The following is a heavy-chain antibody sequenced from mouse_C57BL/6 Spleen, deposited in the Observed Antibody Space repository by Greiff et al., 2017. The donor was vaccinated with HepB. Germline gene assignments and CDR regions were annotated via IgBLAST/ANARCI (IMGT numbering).Heavy chain of an antibody. CDR3: ARHCGSPLYWYFDV. J-gene: IGHJ1*03. CDR2: IYPRDGST. V-gene: IGHV1-78*01. CDR1: GYTFTDHS. D-gene: IGHD1-1*01. Sequence: QVQLQQSDAELVKPGASVKISCKVSGYTFTDHSIHWMKQRPEQGLEWIGYIYPRDGSTKYNEKFKGTATLTADKSSSTAYLQLNSLKSEDSAVYFSARHCGSPLYWYFDVWGTGTTVTVSS.